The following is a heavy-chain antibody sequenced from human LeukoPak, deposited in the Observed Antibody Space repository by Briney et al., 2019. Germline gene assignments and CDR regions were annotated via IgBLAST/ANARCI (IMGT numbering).Heavy chain of an antibody. J-gene: IGHJ3*02. CDR1: RGSINRGGYY. CDR2: IYYRGST. Sequence: SQTLSLTCTVSRGSINRGGYYWSWIRQRPGKGLEWIGYIYYRGSTNYNPSLKSRVNISVDTSKNQFSLKLSSVTAADTAVYYCARDQVPETGTAVDGFDIWGQGTMVTVSS. V-gene: IGHV4-61*08. D-gene: IGHD2-2*01. CDR3: ARDQVPETGTAVDGFDI.